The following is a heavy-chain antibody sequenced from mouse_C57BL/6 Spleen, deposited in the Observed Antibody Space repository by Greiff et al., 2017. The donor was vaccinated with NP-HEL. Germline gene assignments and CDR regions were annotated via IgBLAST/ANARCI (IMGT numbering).Heavy chain of an antibody. CDR2: IYPRDGST. CDR3: ASMERDYYAY. D-gene: IGHD1-1*01. Sequence: QVHVKQSGPELVKPGASVKLSCKASGYTFTSYDINWVKQRPGQGLEWIGWIYPRDGSTKYNEKFKGKATLTVDTSSSTAYMELHSLTSEDSAVYFCASMERDYYAYWGQGTLVTVSA. CDR1: GYTFTSYD. V-gene: IGHV1-85*01. J-gene: IGHJ3*01.